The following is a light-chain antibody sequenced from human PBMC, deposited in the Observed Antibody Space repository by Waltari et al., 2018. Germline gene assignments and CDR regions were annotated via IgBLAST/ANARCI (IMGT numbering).Light chain of an antibody. J-gene: IGKJ2*01. CDR2: KAS. CDR1: QTISIY. CDR3: QQYHSYSPYT. Sequence: DIQMTQSPSILSASVGDRVTITCRASQTISIYLAWYQQKPGKAPNLLIYKASTLESGVQSRFSGSGSGTEFTLTISSLQPDDFATYYCQQYHSYSPYTFGQGTTLDIK. V-gene: IGKV1-5*03.